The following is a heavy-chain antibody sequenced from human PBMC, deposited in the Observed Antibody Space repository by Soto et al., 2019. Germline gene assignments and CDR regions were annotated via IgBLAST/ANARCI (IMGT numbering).Heavy chain of an antibody. CDR1: GFTFSSYA. CDR3: ARDRQFSHPRRGMCV. J-gene: IGHJ6*02. V-gene: IGHV3-23*01. D-gene: IGHD6-25*01. Sequence: PGGSLRLSCAASGFTFSSYAMNWVRQAPGKGLEWVSAISGTGYNTYYADSLKGRFTISRDNSKNTLSLQMNSLRAEDTAVYYCARDRQFSHPRRGMCVWGQGTTVTVSS. CDR2: ISGTGYNT.